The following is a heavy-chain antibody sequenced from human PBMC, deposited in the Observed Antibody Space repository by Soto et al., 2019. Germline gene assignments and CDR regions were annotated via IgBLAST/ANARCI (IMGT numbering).Heavy chain of an antibody. D-gene: IGHD2-15*01. J-gene: IGHJ5*02. CDR2: IYYSGST. CDR3: ARHDGICSGGSCYSEWFDP. V-gene: IGHV4-39*01. Sequence: SETLSLTCTVSGGSISSSSYYWGWIRQPPGKGLEWIGSIYYSGSTYYIPSLKSRVTISVDTSKNQFSLKLSSVTAADTAVYYCARHDGICSGGSCYSEWFDPWGQGTLVTISS. CDR1: GGSISSSSYY.